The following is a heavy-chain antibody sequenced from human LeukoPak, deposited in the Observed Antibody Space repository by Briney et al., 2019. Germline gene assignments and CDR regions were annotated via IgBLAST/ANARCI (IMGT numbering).Heavy chain of an antibody. CDR1: GYTFTVYY. V-gene: IGHV1-2*02. CDR2: INPNSGGT. D-gene: IGHD5-12*01. CDR3: ARDDIVQNDAFDI. Sequence: ASVKVSCKASGYTFTVYYMHWVRQAPGQGLEWVGWINPNSGGTNYAQKFQGRVTMTRDTSISTAYMELSRLRSDDTAVYYCARDDIVQNDAFDIWGQGTMVTVSS. J-gene: IGHJ3*02.